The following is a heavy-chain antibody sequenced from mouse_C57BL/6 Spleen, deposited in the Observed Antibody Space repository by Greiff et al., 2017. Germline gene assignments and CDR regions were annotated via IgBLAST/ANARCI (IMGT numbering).Heavy chain of an antibody. CDR1: GYTFTSYW. Sequence: QVQLQQPGAELVKPGASVKLSCKASGYTFTSYWMHWVKQRPGQGLEWIGMIHPNSGSTNYNEKFKSKATLTVDKSSSTAYMQLSSLTSEDSAVYYCARSRGSYDYDVGLAYWGQGTLVTVSA. D-gene: IGHD2-4*01. CDR2: IHPNSGST. V-gene: IGHV1-64*01. J-gene: IGHJ3*01. CDR3: ARSRGSYDYDVGLAY.